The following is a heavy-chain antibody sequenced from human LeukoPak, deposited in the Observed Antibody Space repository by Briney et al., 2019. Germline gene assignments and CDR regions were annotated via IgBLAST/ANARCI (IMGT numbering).Heavy chain of an antibody. CDR2: ISSSGSTI. D-gene: IGHD2-15*01. V-gene: IGHV3-48*03. CDR3: ARVQGYCSGGSCQHDAFDI. J-gene: IGHJ3*02. Sequence: GGSLRLSCAASGFTFSSYEMNWVRQAPGKGLEWVSYISSSGSTIYYADSVKGRFTISRDNAKNSLYLQMNSLRAEDTAVYYCARVQGYCSGGSCQHDAFDIWGQGTMVTVSS. CDR1: GFTFSSYE.